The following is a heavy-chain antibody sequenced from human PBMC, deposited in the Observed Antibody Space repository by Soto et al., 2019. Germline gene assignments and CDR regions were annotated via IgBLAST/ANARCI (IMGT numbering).Heavy chain of an antibody. J-gene: IGHJ4*02. D-gene: IGHD1-26*01. CDR1: GFTFSSYG. V-gene: IGHV3-30*18. Sequence: GGSLRLSCAASGFTFSSYGMHWVRQAPGKGLEWVAVISYDGSNKYYADSVKGRSTISRDNSKNTLYLQMNSLRAEDTAVYYCANESPSGSNLDYWGQGTLVTVSS. CDR2: ISYDGSNK. CDR3: ANESPSGSNLDY.